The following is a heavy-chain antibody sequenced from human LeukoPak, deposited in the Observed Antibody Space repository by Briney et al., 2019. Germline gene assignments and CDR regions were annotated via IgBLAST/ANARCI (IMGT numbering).Heavy chain of an antibody. CDR2: ISSSSSTI. CDR1: GFTFSSYS. V-gene: IGHV3-48*01. D-gene: IGHD3-3*01. Sequence: GGSLRLSCAASGFTFSSYSMNWVRQAPGKGLEWASYISSSSSTIYYADSVKGRFTISRDNAKNSLYLLMNSLRAEDTAVYYCASWGYYDFWSGYSAATPVDYWGQGTLVTVSS. J-gene: IGHJ4*02. CDR3: ASWGYYDFWSGYSAATPVDY.